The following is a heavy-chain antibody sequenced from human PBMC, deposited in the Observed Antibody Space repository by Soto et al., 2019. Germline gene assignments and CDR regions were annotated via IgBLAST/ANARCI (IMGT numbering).Heavy chain of an antibody. CDR1: GYTFTSYD. V-gene: IGHV1-8*01. CDR3: ARGGYSGFIYYYYYYMDV. J-gene: IGHJ6*03. D-gene: IGHD5-12*01. Sequence: ASVKVSCKASGYTFTSYDINWVRQATGQGLEWMGWMNPNSGNTGHAQKFQGRVTMTRNTSISTAYMELSSLRSEDTAVYYCARGGYSGFIYYYYYYMDVWGKGTTVTVSS. CDR2: MNPNSGNT.